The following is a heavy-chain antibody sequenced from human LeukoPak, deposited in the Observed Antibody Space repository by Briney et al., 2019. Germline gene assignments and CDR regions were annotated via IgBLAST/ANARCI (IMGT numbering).Heavy chain of an antibody. CDR2: FDPEDGET. V-gene: IGHV1-24*01. J-gene: IGHJ4*02. CDR1: GYTLTELS. CDR3: ATDAPMHYDSSGYTFDY. D-gene: IGHD3-22*01. Sequence: GASVKVSCKVSGYTLTELSMHWVRQAPGKGLEWMGGFDPEDGETIYALKFQGRVTMTEDTSTDTAYMELSSLRSEDTAVYYCATDAPMHYDSSGYTFDYWGQGTLVTVSS.